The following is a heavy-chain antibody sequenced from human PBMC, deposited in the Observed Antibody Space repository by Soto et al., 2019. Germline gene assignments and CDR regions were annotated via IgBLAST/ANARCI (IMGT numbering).Heavy chain of an antibody. J-gene: IGHJ3*01. CDR3: AKRSYCGGDCFAFDV. CDR2: FMPLFGTA. D-gene: IGHD2-21*02. Sequence: QVQLVQSGAEVKKPGSSVRVSCKASGGINWVRQAPGHGLEWMGGFMPLFGTADYAQRFQGRVTITAGELTTTSYIESGSLRSEDPAVYYCAKRSYCGGDCFAFDVWGQGTSVTVSS. V-gene: IGHV1-69*01. CDR1: GG.